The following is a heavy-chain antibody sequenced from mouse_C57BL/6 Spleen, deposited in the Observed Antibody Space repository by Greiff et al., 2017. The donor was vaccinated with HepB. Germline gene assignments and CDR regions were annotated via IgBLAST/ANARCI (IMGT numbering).Heavy chain of an antibody. D-gene: IGHD1-1*01. CDR1: GYTFTDYE. J-gene: IGHJ4*01. CDR2: IDPETGGT. Sequence: QVQLKESGAELVRPGASVTLSCKASGYTFTDYEMHWVKQTPVHGLEWIGAIDPETGGTAYNQKFKGKAILTADKSSSTAYMELRSLTSEDSAVYYCTRKRRDYFYAMDYWGQGTSVTVSS. CDR3: TRKRRDYFYAMDY. V-gene: IGHV1-15*01.